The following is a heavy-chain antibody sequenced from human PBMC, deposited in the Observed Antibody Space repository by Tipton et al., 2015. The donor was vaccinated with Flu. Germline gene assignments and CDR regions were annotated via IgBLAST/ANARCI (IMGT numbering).Heavy chain of an antibody. V-gene: IGHV4-4*07. CDR3: AGKRFRGSGNYYYVDALDI. CDR1: GDSMSTYY. Sequence: TLSLTCTVSGDSMSTYYWSWIRQPAGKELEWIGRIYASGDTNYNPSLRSRVSMSLDMSKAQFSLRVSSVPAADTAVYYCAGKRFRGSGNYYYVDALDIWGQGTLVSVSS. J-gene: IGHJ3*02. CDR2: IYASGDT. D-gene: IGHD3-22*01.